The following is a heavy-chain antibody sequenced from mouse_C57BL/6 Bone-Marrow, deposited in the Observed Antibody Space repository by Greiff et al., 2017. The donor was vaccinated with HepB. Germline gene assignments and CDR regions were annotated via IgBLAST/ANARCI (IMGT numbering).Heavy chain of an antibody. CDR2: IYPRSGNT. D-gene: IGHD1-1*01. Sequence: QVQLQQSGAELARPGASVKLSCKASGYTFTSYGISWVKQRTGQGLEWIGEIYPRSGNTYYNEKFKGKATLTADKSSSTAYMELRSLTSEDSAVYFCARVFIYYGSSYRPFDCWGQGTTLTVSS. V-gene: IGHV1-81*01. J-gene: IGHJ2*01. CDR1: GYTFTSYG. CDR3: ARVFIYYGSSYRPFDC.